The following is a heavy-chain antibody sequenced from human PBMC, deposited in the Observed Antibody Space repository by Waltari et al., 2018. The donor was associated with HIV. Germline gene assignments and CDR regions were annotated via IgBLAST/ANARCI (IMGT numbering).Heavy chain of an antibody. D-gene: IGHD6-19*01. Sequence: QVQLQQWGAGLLKPSETLSLTCAVYGGSFSAYYWSWIRQPPGKGLEWIGEINHSGSTNYNPSLKSRVLISVDTSKDQFSLKLSSVTAADTAVYYCARLRPSWLVHARGTHAFDIWGQGTLVTVSS. J-gene: IGHJ3*02. CDR3: ARLRPSWLVHARGTHAFDI. CDR1: GGSFSAYY. V-gene: IGHV4-34*01. CDR2: INHSGST.